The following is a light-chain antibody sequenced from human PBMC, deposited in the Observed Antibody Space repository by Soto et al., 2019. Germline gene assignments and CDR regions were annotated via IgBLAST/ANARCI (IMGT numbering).Light chain of an antibody. CDR3: GTWDSSRTAV. CDR1: SSNIGNNY. Sequence: QSVLTQPPSVSAAPGQTVTISCSGSSSNIGNNYVSWYQQLPGTAPKLLIYDNNKRPSGIPDRFSGSKSGTSATLGITGLQTGDEADYYCGTWDSSRTAVFGGGTQLTVL. CDR2: DNN. J-gene: IGLJ3*02. V-gene: IGLV1-51*01.